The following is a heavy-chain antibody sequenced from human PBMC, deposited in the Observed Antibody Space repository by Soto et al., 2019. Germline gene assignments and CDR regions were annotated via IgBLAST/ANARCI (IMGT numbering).Heavy chain of an antibody. D-gene: IGHD4-17*01. CDR2: IRSKAYGGTT. J-gene: IGHJ3*02. CDR3: TRGPYGDYADAFDI. V-gene: IGHV3-49*03. Sequence: GGSLRLSCTASGFTFGDYAMSWFRQAPGKGLEWVGFIRSKAYGGTTEYAASVKGRFTISRDDSKSIAYLQMNSLKTEDTAVYYCTRGPYGDYADAFDIWGQGTMVTVSS. CDR1: GFTFGDYA.